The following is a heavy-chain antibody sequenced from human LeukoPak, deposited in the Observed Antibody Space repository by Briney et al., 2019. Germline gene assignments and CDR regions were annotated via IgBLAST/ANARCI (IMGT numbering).Heavy chain of an antibody. Sequence: GESLKISCKGSGYSFTSYWIGWVRQAPGQGLEWMGWIRPHTGETNSAQRFQDRVTMTTDTSTTTAYMELRSLRFDDTAVYYCARDRSGKGSAIFYWGQGSLVTVSS. CDR2: IRPHTGET. D-gene: IGHD6-19*01. V-gene: IGHV1-18*04. CDR3: ARDRSGKGSAIFY. CDR1: GYSFTSYW. J-gene: IGHJ4*02.